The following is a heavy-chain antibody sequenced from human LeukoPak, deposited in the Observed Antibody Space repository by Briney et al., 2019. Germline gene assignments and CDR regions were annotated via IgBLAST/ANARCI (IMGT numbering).Heavy chain of an antibody. CDR2: IIPILGIA. CDR1: GGTFGSYA. D-gene: IGHD3-10*01. Sequence: ASVKVSCKASGGTFGSYAISWVRQAPGQGLERMGRIIPILGIANYAQKFQGRVTITADKSTSTAYMELSSLRSEDTAVYYCARDLLVRGVIYDYWGQGTLVTVSS. CDR3: ARDLLVRGVIYDY. V-gene: IGHV1-69*04. J-gene: IGHJ4*02.